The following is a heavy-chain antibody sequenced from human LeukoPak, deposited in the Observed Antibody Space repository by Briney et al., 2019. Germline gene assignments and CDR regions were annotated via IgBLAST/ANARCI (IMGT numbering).Heavy chain of an antibody. D-gene: IGHD3-3*01. V-gene: IGHV3-30-3*01. CDR2: ISYDGSNR. CDR3: ARVVVISDFWSGYPTGLYYYYYGMDV. J-gene: IGHJ6*02. Sequence: GRSLRLSCAASGFTFSSYAMHWVRQAPGKGLEWVAVISYDGSNRYYADSVKGRFTISRDNSKNALYLQMNSLRAEDTAVYYCARVVVISDFWSGYPTGLYYYYYGMDVWGQGTLVTVSS. CDR1: GFTFSSYA.